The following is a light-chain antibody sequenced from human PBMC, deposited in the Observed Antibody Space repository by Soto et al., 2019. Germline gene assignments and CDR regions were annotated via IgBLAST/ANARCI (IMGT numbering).Light chain of an antibody. J-gene: IGLJ2*01. CDR3: SSYTGSTTQVL. Sequence: QSVLTQPASVSGSRGQSITISCTGTGTSSDVRDYNFVSWYQHHPGKAPQLLIYEVYNRPSGVSARFSGSKSVNTASLTISGLQAEDEADYYCSSYTGSTTQVLFGGGTQLTVL. V-gene: IGLV2-14*01. CDR1: GTSSDVRDYNF. CDR2: EVY.